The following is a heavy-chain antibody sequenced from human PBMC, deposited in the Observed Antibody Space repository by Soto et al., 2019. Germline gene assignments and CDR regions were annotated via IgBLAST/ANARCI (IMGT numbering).Heavy chain of an antibody. CDR3: ARDGALAGNTNCDY. CDR2: INAGNGKT. D-gene: IGHD6-19*01. Sequence: QVQLVQSGAEVKQPGASVKVSCRASGYTFTNYAIHWVRQGPGQRLEWMGWINAGNGKTKYSQKFQGRVTITRDTSASTAYMELSSLRSEDTAVYYCARDGALAGNTNCDYWGQGTLVTVSS. CDR1: GYTFTNYA. J-gene: IGHJ4*02. V-gene: IGHV1-3*01.